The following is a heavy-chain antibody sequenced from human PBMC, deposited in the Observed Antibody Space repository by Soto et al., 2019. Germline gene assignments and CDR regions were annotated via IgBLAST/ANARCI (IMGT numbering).Heavy chain of an antibody. V-gene: IGHV3-23*01. CDR2: ISGGGDTT. D-gene: IGHD3-10*01. J-gene: IGHJ4*02. Sequence: EVQLLESGGGLVQPGASLRLSCAASGFTFSNYAMTWVRQAPGKGLEWVSAISGGGDTTSYADSVKGRFTVSRDGSKNTLYLQMSSLRAEDTALYYCTKGRGGSGSLTPRVDFWGQGTLVTVSS. CDR3: TKGRGGSGSLTPRVDF. CDR1: GFTFSNYA.